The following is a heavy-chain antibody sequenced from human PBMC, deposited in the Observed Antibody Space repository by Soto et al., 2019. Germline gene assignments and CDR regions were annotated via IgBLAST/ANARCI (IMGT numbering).Heavy chain of an antibody. V-gene: IGHV1-2*04. Sequence: QVHLVQSGAEVKKPGASVRVSCKASGYSFTGNAMHWVRQAPGQGLEWMGWINPNNGGTNYAQRFRCWVTMTGDTSVSTAYMDLNRLQSDDPAVYYSVIQRSGVVYWGQGTLVTVSS. CDR3: VIQRSGVVY. J-gene: IGHJ4*02. CDR1: GYSFTGNA. D-gene: IGHD1-1*01. CDR2: INPNNGGT.